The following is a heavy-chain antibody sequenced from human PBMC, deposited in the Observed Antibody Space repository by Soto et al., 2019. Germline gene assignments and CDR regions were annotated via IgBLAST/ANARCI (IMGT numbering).Heavy chain of an antibody. V-gene: IGHV4-59*01. CDR1: GGSISSYY. J-gene: IGHJ3*02. Sequence: SETLSLTCTVSGGSISSYYWSWIRQPPGKGLEWIGYIYYSGSTNYNPSLKSRVTISVDTSKNQFSLKLSSVTAADTAVYYCARDYGSGSFGVDAFDIWGQGTMVT. D-gene: IGHD3-10*01. CDR2: IYYSGST. CDR3: ARDYGSGSFGVDAFDI.